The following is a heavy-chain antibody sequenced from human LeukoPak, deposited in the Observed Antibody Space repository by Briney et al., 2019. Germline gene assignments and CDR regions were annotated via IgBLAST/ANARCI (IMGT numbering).Heavy chain of an antibody. J-gene: IGHJ4*02. CDR3: AKEDYYGSGSPIGIFDY. CDR2: ISYDGSNK. V-gene: IGHV3-30*18. Sequence: GRSLRLSCAASEFTFSSYGMHWVRQAPGKGLEWVAVISYDGSNKYYADSVKGRFTISRDNSKNTLYLQMNSLRAEDTAVYYCAKEDYYGSGSPIGIFDYWGQGTLVTVSS. D-gene: IGHD3-10*01. CDR1: EFTFSSYG.